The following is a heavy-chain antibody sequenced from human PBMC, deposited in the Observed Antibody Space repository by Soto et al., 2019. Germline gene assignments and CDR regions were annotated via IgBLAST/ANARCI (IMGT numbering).Heavy chain of an antibody. CDR2: IYYSGST. V-gene: IGHV4-59*01. D-gene: IGHD3-22*01. Sequence: KSSETLSLTCTVSGGSISSYYWSWIRQPPGKGLEWIGYIYYSGSTNYNPSLKSRVTISVDTSKNQFSLKLSSVTAADTAVYYCARATYCYDSSGYYQLKYYFDYWGQGTLVTVSS. CDR1: GGSISSYY. J-gene: IGHJ4*02. CDR3: ARATYCYDSSGYYQLKYYFDY.